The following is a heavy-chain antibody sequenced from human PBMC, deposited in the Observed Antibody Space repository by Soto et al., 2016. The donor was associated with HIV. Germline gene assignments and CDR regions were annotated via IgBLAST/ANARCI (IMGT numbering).Heavy chain of an antibody. CDR2: FDPEDGET. CDR1: GYTLTELS. V-gene: IGHV1-24*01. D-gene: IGHD6-19*01. CDR3: ARVSSGWENYYYYYYMDV. Sequence: QVQLVQSGAEVKKPGASVKVSCKVSGYTLTELSMHWVRQAPGKGLEWMGGFDPEDGETIYAQKFQGRVTITADESTSTAYMELSSLRSEDTAVYYCARVSSGWENYYYYYYMDVWGKGTTVTVSS. J-gene: IGHJ6*03.